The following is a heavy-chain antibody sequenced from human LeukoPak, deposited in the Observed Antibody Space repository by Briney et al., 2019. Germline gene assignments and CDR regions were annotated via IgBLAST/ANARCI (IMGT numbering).Heavy chain of an antibody. CDR3: ARGLFVAGSFFDS. J-gene: IGHJ4*02. D-gene: IGHD1-26*01. CDR1: GFTFSDYY. CDR2: IGPNGGAI. Sequence: GGSLRLSCAASGFTFSDYYMAWIRQAPGKGLEWLSSIGPNGGAIYYADSVKGRFTISRDNAKSSLYLQMTSLKAGDTAVYYCARGLFVAGSFFDSWGQGTPVTVSS. V-gene: IGHV3-11*04.